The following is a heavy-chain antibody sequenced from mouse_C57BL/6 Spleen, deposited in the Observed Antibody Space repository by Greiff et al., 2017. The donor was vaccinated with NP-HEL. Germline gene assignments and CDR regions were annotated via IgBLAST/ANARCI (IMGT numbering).Heavy chain of an antibody. D-gene: IGHD2-3*01. Sequence: EVKLMESEGGLVQPGSSMKLSCTASGFTFSDYYMAWVRQVPEKGLEWVANINYDGSSTYYLDSLKSRFIISRDNAKNILYLQMSSLKSEDTATYYCARDEGYYGWFAYWGQGTLVTVSA. CDR1: GFTFSDYY. J-gene: IGHJ3*01. CDR3: ARDEGYYGWFAY. CDR2: INYDGSST. V-gene: IGHV5-16*01.